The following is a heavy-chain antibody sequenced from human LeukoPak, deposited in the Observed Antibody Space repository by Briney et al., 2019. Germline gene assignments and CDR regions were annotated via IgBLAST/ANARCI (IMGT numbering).Heavy chain of an antibody. CDR2: IYTSGSI. Sequence: PSETLSLTCTVSGGSISSGSYYWTWIRQPAGKGLEWIGRIYTSGSINYNPSLKSRVTISVDTSKNQFSLKLSSVTAADTAVYYCARDAYCSDWYDAFDIWGQGTLVTVSS. V-gene: IGHV4-61*02. D-gene: IGHD6-19*01. J-gene: IGHJ3*02. CDR3: ARDAYCSDWYDAFDI. CDR1: GGSISSGSYY.